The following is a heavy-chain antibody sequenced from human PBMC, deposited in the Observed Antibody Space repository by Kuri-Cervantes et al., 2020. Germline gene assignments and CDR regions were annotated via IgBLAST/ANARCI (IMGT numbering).Heavy chain of an antibody. CDR2: INSDGSST. D-gene: IGHD3-3*01. CDR3: ARDYNFWSGQLPGY. V-gene: IGHV3-74*01. Sequence: GESLKISCAASGFTFSTNWLFWVRQAPGKGLVWVSRINSDGSSTSYADSVKGRFTISRDNAKNTLYLQMNSLRAEDTAVYYCARDYNFWSGQLPGYWGQGTLVTVSS. J-gene: IGHJ4*02. CDR1: GFTFSTNW.